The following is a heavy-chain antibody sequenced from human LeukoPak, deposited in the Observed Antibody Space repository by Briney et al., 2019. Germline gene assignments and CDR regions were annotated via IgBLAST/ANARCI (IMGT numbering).Heavy chain of an antibody. CDR3: AGVVVPAAMRYYYYYMDV. CDR2: IIPIFGTA. Sequence: SVKVSCKASGGTFSSYAISWVRQAPGQGLEWTGGIIPIFGTANYAQKFQGRVTITTDESTSTAYMELSSLRSEDTAVYYCAGVVVPAAMRYYYYYMDVWGKGTTVTVSS. V-gene: IGHV1-69*05. J-gene: IGHJ6*03. CDR1: GGTFSSYA. D-gene: IGHD2-2*01.